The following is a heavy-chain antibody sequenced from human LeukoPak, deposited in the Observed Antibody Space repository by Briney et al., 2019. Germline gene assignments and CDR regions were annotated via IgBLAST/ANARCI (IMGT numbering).Heavy chain of an antibody. CDR3: ARDYTLSIAVAGTELDY. CDR1: GFTFSDYY. J-gene: IGHJ4*02. CDR2: ISSSGSTI. D-gene: IGHD6-19*01. V-gene: IGHV3-11*01. Sequence: GGSLRLSCAASGFTFSDYYMSWIRQAPGKGLEWVSYISSSGSTIYHADSVKGRFTISRDNAKNSLYLQMNSLRAEDTAVYYCARDYTLSIAVAGTELDYWGQGTLVTVSS.